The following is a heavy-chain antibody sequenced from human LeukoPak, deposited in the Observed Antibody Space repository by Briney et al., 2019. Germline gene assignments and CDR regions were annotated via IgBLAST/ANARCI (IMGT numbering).Heavy chain of an antibody. CDR1: GFTFRSYA. CDR3: AKVGDYGDYALDY. J-gene: IGHJ4*02. D-gene: IGHD4-17*01. V-gene: IGHV3-23*01. Sequence: GGSLRLSCAASGFTFRSYAMSWVRQAPGKGLEWVSSVSGSGGTTYYADSVKGRFTISRDNSKNTLYLQMNSLRAEDTAVYYCAKVGDYGDYALDYWGQGTLVTVSS. CDR2: VSGSGGTT.